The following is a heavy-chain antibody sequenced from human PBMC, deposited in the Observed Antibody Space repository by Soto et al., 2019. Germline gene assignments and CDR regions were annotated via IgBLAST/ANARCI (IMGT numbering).Heavy chain of an antibody. Sequence: QVQLVQSGAEVKKPGASVKVSCKASGYTFTGYYMHWVRQAPGQGLEWMGWINPNSGGTNYPQQFKGRVTMTRDTSISTAYMELSRLRSDDTAVYYCAGGRRGDGYNRWGQGTLVTVSS. J-gene: IGHJ4*02. CDR3: AGGRRGDGYNR. V-gene: IGHV1-2*02. D-gene: IGHD3-10*01. CDR1: GYTFTGYY. CDR2: INPNSGGT.